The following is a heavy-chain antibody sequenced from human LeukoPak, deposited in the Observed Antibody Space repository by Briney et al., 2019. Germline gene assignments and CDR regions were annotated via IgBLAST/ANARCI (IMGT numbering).Heavy chain of an antibody. CDR1: GGTFSSYA. CDR3: ARETPDYGDDY. Sequence: SGKVPCKASGGTFSSYAINWVRQAPGQGPEVMGGIIPIFGTANYAQKFQGRVTITADESTSTAYMELSSLRSEDTAVYYCARETPDYGDDYWGQGTLVTVSS. V-gene: IGHV1-69*13. J-gene: IGHJ4*02. CDR2: IIPIFGTA. D-gene: IGHD4-17*01.